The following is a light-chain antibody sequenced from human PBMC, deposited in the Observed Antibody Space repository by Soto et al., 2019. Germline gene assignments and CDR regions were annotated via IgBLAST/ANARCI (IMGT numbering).Light chain of an antibody. V-gene: IGLV2-23*02. J-gene: IGLJ2*01. CDR3: CSYAGRSTLV. CDR2: EVR. CDR1: SSDVGSYNL. Sequence: QSALTQPASVSGSPGQSITISCTGTSSDVGSYNLVCWYQQHPGKATKLMIYEVRKRPSGVSNRFSGSKSGNTASLTISGLQADDEADYYCCSYAGRSTLVFGGGTKLTVL.